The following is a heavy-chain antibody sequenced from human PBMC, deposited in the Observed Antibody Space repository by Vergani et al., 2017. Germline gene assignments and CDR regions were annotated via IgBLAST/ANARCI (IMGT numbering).Heavy chain of an antibody. CDR2: ISWNSGSI. J-gene: IGHJ6*03. CDR3: AKDISIGRYYYYYMDV. V-gene: IGHV3-9*01. D-gene: IGHD3-10*01. Sequence: EVQLVESGGGLVQPGRSLRLSCAASGFTFDDYAMHWVRQAPGKGLEWVSGISWNSGSIGYAGSVKGRFTISRDNAKNSLYLQMNSLRAEDTALYYCAKDISIGRYYYYYMDVWGKGTTVTVSS. CDR1: GFTFDDYA.